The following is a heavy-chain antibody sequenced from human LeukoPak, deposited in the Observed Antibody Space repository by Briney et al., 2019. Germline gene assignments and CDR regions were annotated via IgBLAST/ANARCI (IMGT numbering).Heavy chain of an antibody. J-gene: IGHJ4*02. D-gene: IGHD6-19*01. CDR3: AHGIAVAGFDF. CDR2: IYWNGDQ. Sequence: SAPTLVKPTQTLTLTCTFSGFSLTTSGVGVGWIRQPPGKALEWLALIYWNGDQGYSPSLKSRLTITKDTSRNQVVLTMTNMDPVDTATYFCAHGIAVAGFDFWGQGTRVTVSS. CDR1: GFSLTTSGVG. V-gene: IGHV2-5*01.